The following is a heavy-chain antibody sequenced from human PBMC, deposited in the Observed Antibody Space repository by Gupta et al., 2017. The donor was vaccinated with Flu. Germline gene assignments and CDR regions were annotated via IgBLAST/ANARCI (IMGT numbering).Heavy chain of an antibody. CDR1: GFSLSTSGVG. CDR3: AHSIPVADFAY. D-gene: IGHD6-19*01. Sequence: QITLNESGPTLVKPTQTLTLTSTFSGFSLSTSGVGVGWIRQSPGKALEWLALIYWDDDKRYSPSLKSRLTITKDTSKNQVVLTMTNMDPVDTGTYYCAHSIPVADFAYWGQGTLVTGSS. CDR2: IYWDDDK. J-gene: IGHJ4*02. V-gene: IGHV2-5*02.